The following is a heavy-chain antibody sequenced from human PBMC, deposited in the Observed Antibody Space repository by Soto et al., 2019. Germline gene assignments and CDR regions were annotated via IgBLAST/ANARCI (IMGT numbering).Heavy chain of an antibody. J-gene: IGHJ6*02. V-gene: IGHV1-2*04. CDR2: INPKSGGT. Sequence: GTPAEVSCKASGYSFTDYHIYWVRQDPGQGLEWLGRINPKSGGTSTAQKFQGWVTMTTDTSISTASMELTRLTSDDTAIYYCARGDSTDCSNGVCSFFYNHDMDVWGQGTTVTVSS. D-gene: IGHD2-8*01. CDR3: ARGDSTDCSNGVCSFFYNHDMDV. CDR1: GYSFTDYH.